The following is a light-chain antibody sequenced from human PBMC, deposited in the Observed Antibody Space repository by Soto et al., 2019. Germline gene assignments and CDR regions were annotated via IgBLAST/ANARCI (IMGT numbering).Light chain of an antibody. CDR3: QQYNRWT. V-gene: IGKV1-39*01. CDR2: AAS. Sequence: DIQMTQSPSSLSASVGDRVTMTCRTSQTISNYLNWYQQKPGKAPTLLIYAASSLQSGVPARFSGSGSGTDFTLTITSLQPDDFATYYCQQYNRWTFGQGTTVDIK. J-gene: IGKJ1*01. CDR1: QTISNY.